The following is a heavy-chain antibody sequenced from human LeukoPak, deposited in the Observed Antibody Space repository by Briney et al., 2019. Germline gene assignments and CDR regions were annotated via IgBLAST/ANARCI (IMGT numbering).Heavy chain of an antibody. D-gene: IGHD6-13*01. CDR2: MNHSGST. V-gene: IGHV4-34*01. Sequence: SETLSLTCAVYGGSFSGYYWSWIRQPPGKGLEWIGEMNHSGSTNYNPSLKSRVTISVDTSKNQFSLKLSSVTAADTAVYYCARVCSSWYDYYYYYMDVWGKGTTVTVSS. J-gene: IGHJ6*03. CDR3: ARVCSSWYDYYYYYMDV. CDR1: GGSFSGYY.